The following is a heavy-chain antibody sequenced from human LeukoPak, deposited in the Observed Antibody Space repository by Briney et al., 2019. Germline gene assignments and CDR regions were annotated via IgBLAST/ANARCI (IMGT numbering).Heavy chain of an antibody. V-gene: IGHV3-53*01. CDR2: IYSGGST. CDR1: GFTVSSNY. Sequence: GGSLRLSCAASGFTVSSNYMSWVRQAPGKGLEWVSVIYSGGSTYYADSVKGRFTISRDNSKNTLYLQMNSLRAEDTAVYYCAREGPYCTNGICYRKNWFDPWGQGTLVTVSS. D-gene: IGHD2-8*01. J-gene: IGHJ5*02. CDR3: AREGPYCTNGICYRKNWFDP.